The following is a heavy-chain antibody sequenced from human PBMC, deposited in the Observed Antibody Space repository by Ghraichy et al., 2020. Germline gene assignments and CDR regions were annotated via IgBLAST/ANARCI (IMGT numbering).Heavy chain of an antibody. D-gene: IGHD5-24*01. CDR1: GFTFNNYA. CDR2: ISNSGGGT. CDR3: AKEKDPTERAGDGTGTFDY. J-gene: IGHJ4*02. V-gene: IGHV3-23*01. Sequence: GGSLRLSCAASGFTFNNYAMFWVRQAPGKGLQWVSAISNSGGGTYYAESMKGRFTISRDNSKNTLFLQMSSLRAEDTAIYYCAKEKDPTERAGDGTGTFDYWGQGILVTVSS.